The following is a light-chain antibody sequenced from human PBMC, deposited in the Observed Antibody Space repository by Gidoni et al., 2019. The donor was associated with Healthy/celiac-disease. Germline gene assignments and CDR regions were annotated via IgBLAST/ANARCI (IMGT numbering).Light chain of an antibody. V-gene: IGKV1-17*01. J-gene: IGKJ3*01. Sequence: DPVSITCRASQGIRNDLGWYQQKPGKAPNPLIYAASRLQSGVPSRSRDSGSGTEFALTICSLQPEDFATYHCLRHNSYPFTFGPGTKVDIK. CDR3: LRHNSYPFT. CDR2: AAS. CDR1: QGIRND.